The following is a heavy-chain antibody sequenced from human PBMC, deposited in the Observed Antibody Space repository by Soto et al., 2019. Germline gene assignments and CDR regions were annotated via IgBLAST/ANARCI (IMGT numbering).Heavy chain of an antibody. D-gene: IGHD6-19*01. CDR2: INWNGAYS. CDR3: ARVHSSGWYVEPYDA. V-gene: IGHV3-9*01. J-gene: IGHJ3*01. Sequence: EVLLVESGGNLARPGESLRLSCAASGFKFDDYAFHWVRQAPGKGPEWVSGINWNGAYSGYADSVKGRFTISRDNAGNSVYLQMDTLRPEDTALYYCARVHSSGWYVEPYDAWGQGTMVTVSS. CDR1: GFKFDDYA.